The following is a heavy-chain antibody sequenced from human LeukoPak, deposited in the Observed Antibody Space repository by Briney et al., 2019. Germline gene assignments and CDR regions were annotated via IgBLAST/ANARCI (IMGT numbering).Heavy chain of an antibody. J-gene: IGHJ5*02. CDR1: GGSNNSYY. CDR2: THPSGNT. V-gene: IGHV4-4*09. Sequence: SETLSLTCTVSGGSNNSYYWSWIRQPPGKGLEWIGYTHPSGNTNYSPSLKSRVTISMDMSRNQFSLKLSSVTAADAAVYYCARKAPKKGWFDPWGQGTLVTVSS. CDR3: ARKAPKKGWFDP.